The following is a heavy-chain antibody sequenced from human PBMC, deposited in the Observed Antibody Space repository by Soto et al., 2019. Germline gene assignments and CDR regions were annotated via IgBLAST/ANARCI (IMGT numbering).Heavy chain of an antibody. J-gene: IGHJ6*02. CDR2: MNPNSGNT. D-gene: IGHD2-21*02. CDR3: AVVVTAPPYYYYGMDV. CDR1: GYTFTSYD. V-gene: IGHV1-8*01. Sequence: ASVKVSCKASGYTFTSYDINWVRQATGQGLEWMGWMNPNSGNTGYAQKFQGRVTMTRNTSISIAYMELSSLRSEDTAVYYCAVVVTAPPYYYYGMDVWGQGTTVTVSS.